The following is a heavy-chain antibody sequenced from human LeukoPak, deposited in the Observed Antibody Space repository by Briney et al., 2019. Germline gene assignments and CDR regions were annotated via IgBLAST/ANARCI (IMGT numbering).Heavy chain of an antibody. D-gene: IGHD6-13*01. CDR1: GGSISSSSYY. V-gene: IGHV4-39*01. CDR2: IYYSGST. CDR3: ARQVWQQLPYS. J-gene: IGHJ4*02. Sequence: SETLSLTCTVSGGSISSSSYYWGWIRQPPGKGLEWIGSIYYSGSTYYNPSLESRVTISVDTSKNQFSLKLSSVTAADTAVYYCARQVWQQLPYSWGQGTLVTVPS.